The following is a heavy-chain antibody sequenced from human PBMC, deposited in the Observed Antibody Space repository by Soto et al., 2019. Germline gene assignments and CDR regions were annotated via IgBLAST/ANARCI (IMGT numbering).Heavy chain of an antibody. CDR3: ARSYCGGDCYPGYFDY. D-gene: IGHD2-21*01. V-gene: IGHV5-51*01. Sequence: GESLKISCKGSGYSFTTYWIAWVRQMPGKGLEWMGIIYPGDSDTRYSPSFQGQVTISADKSISTAYLQWSSLKASDTAIYYCARSYCGGDCYPGYFDYWGQGTRVTVAS. CDR2: IYPGDSDT. CDR1: GYSFTTYW. J-gene: IGHJ4*02.